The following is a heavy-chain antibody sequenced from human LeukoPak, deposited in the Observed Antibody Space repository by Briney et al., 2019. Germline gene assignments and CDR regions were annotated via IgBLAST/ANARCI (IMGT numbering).Heavy chain of an antibody. CDR3: ARVRYSSGWYVDY. Sequence: PGGSLRLSCAASGFTFSNYWMTWVRQAPGKGLEWVANIKQDGSEKYYVDSVKGRFTISRDNAKNSLYLQMNSLRDEDTAVYYCARVRYSSGWYVDYWGQGTLVTVSS. CDR2: IKQDGSEK. D-gene: IGHD6-19*01. J-gene: IGHJ4*02. V-gene: IGHV3-7*02. CDR1: GFTFSNYW.